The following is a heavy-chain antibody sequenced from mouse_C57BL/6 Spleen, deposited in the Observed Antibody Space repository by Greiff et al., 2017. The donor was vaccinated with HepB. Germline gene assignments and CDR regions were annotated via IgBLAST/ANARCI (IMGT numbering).Heavy chain of an antibody. D-gene: IGHD1-1*01. J-gene: IGHJ3*01. CDR3: ARCHYGSSSGFAY. Sequence: VQLQQPGAELVMPGASVKLSCKASGYTFTSYWMHWVKQRPGQGLEWIGEIDPSDSYTNYNQKFKGKSTLTVDKSSSTAYMQLSSLTSEDSAVYYCARCHYGSSSGFAYWGQGTLVTVSA. CDR2: IDPSDSYT. V-gene: IGHV1-69*01. CDR1: GYTFTSYW.